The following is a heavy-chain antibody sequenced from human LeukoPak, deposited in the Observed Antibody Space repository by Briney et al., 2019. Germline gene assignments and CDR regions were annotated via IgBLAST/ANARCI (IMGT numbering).Heavy chain of an antibody. CDR1: GCTFPSYD. D-gene: IGHD1-26*01. V-gene: IGHV1-8*01. J-gene: IGHJ4*02. CDR2: MNPNSGNT. Sequence: ASVKVSCKTSGCTFPSYDINWVRQATGQGLEWMGWMNPNSGNTGYTQKFQGRVTITRNTSITTAYMELSSLRSEDTAVYYCARGPKWTGSYYYFDSWGQGTLVTVSS. CDR3: ARGPKWTGSYYYFDS.